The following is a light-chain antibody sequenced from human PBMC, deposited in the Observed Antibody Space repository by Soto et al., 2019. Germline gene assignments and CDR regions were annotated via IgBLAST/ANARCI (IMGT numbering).Light chain of an antibody. V-gene: IGKV3-20*01. CDR3: QQYGTSPRT. J-gene: IGKJ1*01. CDR2: GVS. Sequence: IVLTESPGTLSLSRWEGASLSCRASQSVNYLAWYQQKPGQAPRLLIYGVSSRATGIPDRFSGSGSGTDFTLTISRLEPEDYAVHYCQQYGTSPRTFGQETKVDIK. CDR1: QSVNY.